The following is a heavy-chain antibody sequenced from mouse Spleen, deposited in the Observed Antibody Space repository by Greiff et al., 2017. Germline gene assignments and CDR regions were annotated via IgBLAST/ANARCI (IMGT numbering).Heavy chain of an antibody. CDR3: ARPRGSSFDY. J-gene: IGHJ2*01. V-gene: IGHV1-7*01. CDR1: GYTFTSYW. Sequence: QVQLQQSGAELAKPGASVKMSCKASGYTFTSYWMHWVKQRPGQGLEWIGYINPSTGYTEYNQKFKDKATLTADKSSSTAYMQLSSLTSEDSAVYYCARPRGSSFDYWGQGTTLTVSS. CDR2: INPSTGYT. D-gene: IGHD6-1*01.